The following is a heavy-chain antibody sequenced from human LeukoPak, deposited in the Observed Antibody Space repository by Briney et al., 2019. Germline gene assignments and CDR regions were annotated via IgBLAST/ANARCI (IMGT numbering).Heavy chain of an antibody. CDR3: AITYWLDHPYFDY. CDR2: ISGDGGST. J-gene: IGHJ4*02. D-gene: IGHD2-8*02. V-gene: IGHV3-43*02. CDR1: GFTFDDYA. Sequence: PGGSLRLSCAASGFTFDDYAMHWVCQAPGKGLEWVSLISGDGGSTYYADSVKGRFTISRDNSKNSLYLQMNSLRTEDTALYYCAITYWLDHPYFDYWGQGTLVTVSS.